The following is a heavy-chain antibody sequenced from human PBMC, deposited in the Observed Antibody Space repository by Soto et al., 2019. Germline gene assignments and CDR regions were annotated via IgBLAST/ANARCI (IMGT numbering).Heavy chain of an antibody. J-gene: IGHJ4*02. CDR3: AREKGTYSNDH. CDR2: IDPSDSDT. Sequence: QVPGKGLEWMGRIDPSDSDTNLGPSFQGHVTMSVDTSSNTAYLHWSSLKASDSATYFCAREKGTYSNDHWGQGTLVSVFS. V-gene: IGHV5-10-1*01. D-gene: IGHD5-18*01.